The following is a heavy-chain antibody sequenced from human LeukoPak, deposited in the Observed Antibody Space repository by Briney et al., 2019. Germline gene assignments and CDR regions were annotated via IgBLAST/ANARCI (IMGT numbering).Heavy chain of an antibody. Sequence: QAGGSLRLSCAASGFTFSSYAMHWVRQAPGKGLQYVSAISGNGDSTFYANSVKGRFTISRDNAKNSLYLQMNSLRAEDTAVYYCAGEPRSLAYWGQGTLVTVSS. J-gene: IGHJ4*02. CDR3: AGEPRSLAY. CDR2: ISGNGDST. CDR1: GFTFSSYA. V-gene: IGHV3-64*01.